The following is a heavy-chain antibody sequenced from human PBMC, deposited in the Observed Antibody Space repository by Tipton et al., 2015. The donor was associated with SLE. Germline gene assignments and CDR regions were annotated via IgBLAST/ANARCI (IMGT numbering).Heavy chain of an antibody. Sequence: TLSLTCTVSGGSISSSSYYWGWIRQPPGKGLEWIGSIYYSWSTYDNPSLKSRVTISVDTSKNQFSLKLSSVTAADTAVYYCARHGIGASGLGGYWGQGTLVTVSS. D-gene: IGHD3-16*01. J-gene: IGHJ4*02. CDR2: IYYSWST. V-gene: IGHV4-39*01. CDR3: ARHGIGASGLGGY. CDR1: GGSISSSSYY.